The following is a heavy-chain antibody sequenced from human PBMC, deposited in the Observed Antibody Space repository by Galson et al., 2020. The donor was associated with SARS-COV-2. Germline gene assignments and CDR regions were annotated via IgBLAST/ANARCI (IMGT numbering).Heavy chain of an antibody. CDR1: GYTFTSYG. Sequence: ASVKVSCKASGYTFTSYGISWVRQAPGQGLEWMGWISAYNGNTNYAQKLQGRVTMTTDTSTSTAYMELRSLRSDDTAVYYCARDADYGDYRFYNWLDPWGQGTLVTVAS. D-gene: IGHD4-17*01. CDR3: ARDADYGDYRFYNWLDP. V-gene: IGHV1-18*04. J-gene: IGHJ5*02. CDR2: ISAYNGNT.